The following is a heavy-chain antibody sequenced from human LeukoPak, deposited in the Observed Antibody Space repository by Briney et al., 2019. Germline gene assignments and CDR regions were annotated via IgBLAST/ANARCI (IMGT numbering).Heavy chain of an antibody. CDR3: ARDIFTGPFDP. CDR1: GFTFSSYW. D-gene: IGHD1-14*01. CDR2: INSDGSST. V-gene: IGHV3-74*01. Sequence: PGGSLRLSCAASGFTFSSYWMHWVRPAPGKGLMWVSRINSDGSSTSYADSVKGRFTISRDNAKNTLYLQMNSLRADDTAVYYCARDIFTGPFDPWGQGTLVTVSS. J-gene: IGHJ5*02.